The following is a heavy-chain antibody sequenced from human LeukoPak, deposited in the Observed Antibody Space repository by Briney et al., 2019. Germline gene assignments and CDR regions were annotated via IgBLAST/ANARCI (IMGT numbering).Heavy chain of an antibody. CDR1: GFTFSSYG. D-gene: IGHD3-22*01. V-gene: IGHV3-30*03. CDR2: ISYDGSNK. Sequence: GGSLRLSCAASGFTFSSYGMHWVRQAPGKGLEWVAVISYDGSNKYYADSVKGRFTISRDNSKNTLYLQMNSLRAEDTAVYYCARVAAGSSGYYYFDYWGQGTLVTVSS. CDR3: ARVAAGSSGYYYFDY. J-gene: IGHJ4*02.